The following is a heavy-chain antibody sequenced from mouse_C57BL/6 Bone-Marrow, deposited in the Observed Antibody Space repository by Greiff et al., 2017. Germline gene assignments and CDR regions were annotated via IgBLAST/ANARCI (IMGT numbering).Heavy chain of an antibody. CDR2: FYPRSGNT. J-gene: IGHJ4*01. V-gene: IGHV1-81*01. D-gene: IGHD1-2*01. CDR1: GYTFTSYG. Sequence: QVQLKESGAELARPGASVKLSCKASGYTFTSYGISWVKQRTGQGFEWIGEFYPRSGNTYYNEKFKGKATLTADKSSSTAYMELRSLTSEDSAVYFCARRGLLRPRDYWGQGTSVTVSS. CDR3: ARRGLLRPRDY.